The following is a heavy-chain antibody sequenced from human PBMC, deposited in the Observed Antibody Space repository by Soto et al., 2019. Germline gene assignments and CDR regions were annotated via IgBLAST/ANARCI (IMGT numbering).Heavy chain of an antibody. Sequence: TSETLSLTCAVSGYSISSGYYWGWIRQPPGKGLEWIGSIYHSGSTYYNPSLKSRVTISVDTSKNQFSLKLSSVTAADTAVYYCARDQRYDFWSGRFDPWGQGTLVTVSS. J-gene: IGHJ5*02. CDR3: ARDQRYDFWSGRFDP. CDR1: GYSISSGYY. CDR2: IYHSGST. V-gene: IGHV4-38-2*02. D-gene: IGHD3-3*01.